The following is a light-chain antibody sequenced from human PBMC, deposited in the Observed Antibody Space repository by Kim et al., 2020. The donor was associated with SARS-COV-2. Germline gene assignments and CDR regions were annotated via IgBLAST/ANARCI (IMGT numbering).Light chain of an antibody. CDR1: HGIITY. J-gene: IGKJ4*01. CDR2: VAP. V-gene: IGKV1-8*01. CDR3: HQDKSYTLT. Sequence: ASVGDRGTISLRASHGIITYLSWYMHKQVKAPKLLFYVAPTLQSGVPSRFSGGGSGTDFTLTSSCLQPQDFAPYNCHQDKSYTLTFGGRT.